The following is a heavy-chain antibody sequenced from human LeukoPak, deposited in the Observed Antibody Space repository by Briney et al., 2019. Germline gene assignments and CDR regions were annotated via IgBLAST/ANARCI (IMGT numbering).Heavy chain of an antibody. D-gene: IGHD4-23*01. Sequence: SETLSLTCTVSGGSISSSSYYWGWIRQPPGEGLVYIGSIYYSGSTYYNPSLKSRVTISVDTSKNQFSLTLSYVTAADTAVYYCARQDYGGNIDYWGQGTLVTVSS. V-gene: IGHV4-39*01. J-gene: IGHJ4*02. CDR1: GGSISSSSYY. CDR3: ARQDYGGNIDY. CDR2: IYYSGST.